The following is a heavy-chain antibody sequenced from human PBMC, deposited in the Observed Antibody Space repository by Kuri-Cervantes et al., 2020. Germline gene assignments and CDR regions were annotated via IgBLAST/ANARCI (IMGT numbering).Heavy chain of an antibody. CDR3: ARGSVEWLSFDY. V-gene: IGHV3-21*01. J-gene: IGHJ4*02. CDR2: ISSSSRYI. D-gene: IGHD3-3*01. CDR1: GFTLSSYS. Sequence: GESPEISCASSGFTLSSYSMNWVRQAPGKGLEWVSSISSSSRYIYYADSVKGRFIISRDNAKNSLYLQMNSLRAEETAVYYCARGSVEWLSFDYWGQGTLVTVSS.